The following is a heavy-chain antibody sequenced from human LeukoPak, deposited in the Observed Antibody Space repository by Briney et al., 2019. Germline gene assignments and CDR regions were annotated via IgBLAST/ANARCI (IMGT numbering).Heavy chain of an antibody. Sequence: PGGSLRLSCAASGFTFSSHGMHWVRQAPGKGLEWVAVIWYDGSNKYYADSVKGRFTISKDNSKSTLYLQMNSLRAEDTAVYYCASNSGNYPRGYFDYWGQGTLVIVSS. J-gene: IGHJ4*02. D-gene: IGHD1-26*01. V-gene: IGHV3-33*01. CDR3: ASNSGNYPRGYFDY. CDR1: GFTFSSHG. CDR2: IWYDGSNK.